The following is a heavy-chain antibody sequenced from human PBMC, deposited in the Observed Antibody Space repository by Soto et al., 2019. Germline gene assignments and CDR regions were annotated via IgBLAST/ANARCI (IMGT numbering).Heavy chain of an antibody. D-gene: IGHD3-9*01. CDR2: ISAYNGNT. CDR1: GYTFTSYG. V-gene: IGHV1-18*01. Sequence: ASVKVSCKASGYTFTSYGISWVRQAPGQGLEWMGWISAYNGNTNYAQKLQGRVTMTTDTSTSTAYMELRSLRSDDTAVYYCARLSTPTYYDILTGYSDFDYWGQGTLVTVSS. CDR3: ARLSTPTYYDILTGYSDFDY. J-gene: IGHJ4*02.